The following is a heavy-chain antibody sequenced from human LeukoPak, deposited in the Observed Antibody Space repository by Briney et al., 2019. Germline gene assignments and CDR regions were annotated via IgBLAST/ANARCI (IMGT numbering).Heavy chain of an antibody. CDR2: IFYSGST. CDR1: GGSISSSSYY. CDR3: ATTPALAVAGTLDPKE. V-gene: IGHV4-39*01. D-gene: IGHD6-19*01. Sequence: PSETLSLTCTVSGGSISSSSYYWGWLRQSPGKGLEWIGSIFYSGSTYYNPSLKSRVTISIDTSENQFSLKVSSVTAAGTAVYYCATTPALAVAGTLDPKEWGQGTLVTVSS. J-gene: IGHJ4*02.